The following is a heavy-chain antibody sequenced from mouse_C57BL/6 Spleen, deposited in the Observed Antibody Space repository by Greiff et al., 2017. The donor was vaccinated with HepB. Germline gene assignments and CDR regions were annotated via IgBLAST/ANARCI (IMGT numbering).Heavy chain of an antibody. V-gene: IGHV1-72*01. CDR2: IDPNSGGT. Sequence: VQLQQPGAELVKPGASAKLSCKASGYTFTSYWMHWVKQRPGRGLEWIGRIDPNSGGTKYNEKFKSKATLTVDKPSSTAYMQLSSLTSEDSAVYYCARSLWFPYWYFDVWGTGTTVTVSS. J-gene: IGHJ1*03. CDR1: GYTFTSYW. D-gene: IGHD2-2*01. CDR3: ARSLWFPYWYFDV.